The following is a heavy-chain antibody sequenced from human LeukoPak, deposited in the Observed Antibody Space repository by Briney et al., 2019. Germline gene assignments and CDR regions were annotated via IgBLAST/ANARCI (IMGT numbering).Heavy chain of an antibody. CDR1: GGSFSGYY. J-gene: IGHJ5*02. CDR2: INHSGST. Sequence: SETLSLTCAVYGGSFSGYYWSWIRQPPGKGLEWIGEINHSGSTNYNPSLKSRITISIDTSMNQFSLKVRSVTAADTAVYYCARGRVGATWFDPWGQGTLVSVS. V-gene: IGHV4-34*01. D-gene: IGHD1-26*01. CDR3: ARGRVGATWFDP.